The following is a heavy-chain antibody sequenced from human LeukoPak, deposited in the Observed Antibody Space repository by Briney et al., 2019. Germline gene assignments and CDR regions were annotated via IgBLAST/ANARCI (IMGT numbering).Heavy chain of an antibody. J-gene: IGHJ6*03. D-gene: IGHD2-15*01. CDR3: AREGSPFYYYYMDV. V-gene: IGHV1-2*02. CDR1: GYTFTGYY. CDR2: INPNSAGT. Sequence: ASVKVSCKASGYTFTGYYMHWVRQAPGQGLEWMGWINPNSAGTNYAQKFQGRVTMTRDTSISTAYMELSRLRSDDTAVYYCAREGSPFYYYYMDVWGKGTTVTVSS.